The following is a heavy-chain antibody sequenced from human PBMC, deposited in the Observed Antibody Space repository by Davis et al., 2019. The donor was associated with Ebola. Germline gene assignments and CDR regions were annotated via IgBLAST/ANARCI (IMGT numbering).Heavy chain of an antibody. CDR2: IVIDTAYT. Sequence: SVKVSCKTSGFTFTSTSTVQWVRQARGQRLEWIGWIVIDTAYTKYAQKFQERVTITRDMSTSTAYMEVSGLRSEDTAMYYCAAGERPQRGPSYYYTMDVWGQGTTVTVSS. J-gene: IGHJ6*02. V-gene: IGHV1-58*01. D-gene: IGHD6-25*01. CDR1: GFTFTSTST. CDR3: AAGERPQRGPSYYYTMDV.